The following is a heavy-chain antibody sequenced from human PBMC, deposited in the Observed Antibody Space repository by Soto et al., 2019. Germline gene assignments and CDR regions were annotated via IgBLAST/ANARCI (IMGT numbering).Heavy chain of an antibody. Sequence: SLRLSCAASGFTFSSYGRHWVRQAPGKGLEWVAVISYDGSNKYYADSVKGRFTISRDNSKNTLYLQMNSLRAEDTAVYYCAKDVWKYQLPYYYGMDVWGQGTTVTVSS. V-gene: IGHV3-30*18. CDR2: ISYDGSNK. D-gene: IGHD2-2*01. CDR3: AKDVWKYQLPYYYGMDV. J-gene: IGHJ6*02. CDR1: GFTFSSYG.